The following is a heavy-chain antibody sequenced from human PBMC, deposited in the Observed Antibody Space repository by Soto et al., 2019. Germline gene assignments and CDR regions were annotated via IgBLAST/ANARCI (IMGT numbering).Heavy chain of an antibody. Sequence: XETXSLTCAVSGGSIXGXXXYWGWLRQSPGKGPEWIGSVFYTGFTSYNPSLESRVSVSVDTSKNQFSLKVSGVSAADTAVYYCATSQKGYNWNYFDHWGQGALVTVSS. CDR1: GGSIXGXXXY. D-gene: IGHD1-20*01. J-gene: IGHJ4*02. V-gene: IGHV4-39*01. CDR3: ATSQKGYNWNYFDH. CDR2: VFYTGFT.